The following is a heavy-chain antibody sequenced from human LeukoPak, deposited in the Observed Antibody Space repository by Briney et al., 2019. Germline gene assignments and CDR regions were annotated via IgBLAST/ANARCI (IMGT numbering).Heavy chain of an antibody. Sequence: GGSLRLSCAASGFTFSSYVMTWVRQAPGKGLEWVSGISGSGGSTYDADSVKGRFTVSRDNSKSTLYLQLNSLGVEDTAVYYCAKVDGVRAAPGRGRVDSWGQGTLVTVSS. CDR1: GFTFSSYV. V-gene: IGHV3-23*01. CDR3: AKVDGVRAAPGRGRVDS. J-gene: IGHJ4*02. CDR2: ISGSGGST. D-gene: IGHD6-13*01.